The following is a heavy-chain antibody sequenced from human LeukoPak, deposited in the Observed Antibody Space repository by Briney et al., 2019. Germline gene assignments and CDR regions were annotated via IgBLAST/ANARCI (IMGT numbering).Heavy chain of an antibody. CDR1: GFTLSSCA. J-gene: IGHJ4*02. Sequence: PGGSLRLSCAASGFTLSSCAMHWVRQAPGKGLEYVSGISTNGGSIYYADSVKGRFTISRDNSKNMLYLQMTSLRAEDTAEYYCARRIAARREFDYWGQGTLVTVSS. CDR2: ISTNGGSI. D-gene: IGHD6-6*01. V-gene: IGHV3-64*02. CDR3: ARRIAARREFDY.